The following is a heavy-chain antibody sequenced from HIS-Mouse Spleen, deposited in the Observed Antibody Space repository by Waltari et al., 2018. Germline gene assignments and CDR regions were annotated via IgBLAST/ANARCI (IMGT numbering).Heavy chain of an antibody. Sequence: QLQLQESGPGLVKPSETLSLTCTVSGGPISSSRYYLGWCRQPPGEGPEWVGSIYYCGSTSYNPSLKSRVTISVDTSKNQFSLKLSSVTAADTAVYYCARLESIDCWSGPFDYWGQGTLVTVSS. CDR1: GGPISSSRYY. CDR2: IYYCGST. J-gene: IGHJ4*02. CDR3: ARLESIDCWSGPFDY. D-gene: IGHD3-3*01. V-gene: IGHV4-39*01.